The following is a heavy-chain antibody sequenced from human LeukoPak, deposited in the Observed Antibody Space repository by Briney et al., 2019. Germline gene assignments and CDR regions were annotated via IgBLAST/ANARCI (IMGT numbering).Heavy chain of an antibody. CDR3: ARTSFYYDMDV. CDR1: GFTVSAKY. CDR2: INSGGDT. D-gene: IGHD3-16*02. J-gene: IGHJ6*02. Sequence: GGSLRLSCAASGFTVSAKYMTWVRQAPGKGLEWVSLINSGGDTYYADSLKGRITVSRDTSNNALFLQMSGLRPEDTAVYYCARTSFYYDMDVWGQGTTVTVSS. V-gene: IGHV3-53*05.